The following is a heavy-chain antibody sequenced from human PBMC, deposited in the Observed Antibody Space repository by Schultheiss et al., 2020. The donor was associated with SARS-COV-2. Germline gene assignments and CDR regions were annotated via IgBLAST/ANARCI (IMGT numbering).Heavy chain of an antibody. Sequence: GESLKISCTASGFTFGDYAMSWVRQAPDKGLEWVAVISYDGNNKYYADSVRGRFTISRDNSINTLYLQMNSLRDEDTAVYYCARELGYSYGYTYYYSGMDVWGQGTTVTVSS. J-gene: IGHJ6*02. CDR3: ARELGYSYGYTYYYSGMDV. V-gene: IGHV3-30*07. CDR2: ISYDGNNK. CDR1: GFTFGDYA. D-gene: IGHD5-18*01.